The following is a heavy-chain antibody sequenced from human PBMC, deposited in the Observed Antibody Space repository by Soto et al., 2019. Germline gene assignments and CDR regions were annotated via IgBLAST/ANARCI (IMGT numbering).Heavy chain of an antibody. D-gene: IGHD5-12*01. Sequence: EVQLVESGGGLVQPGGSLRLSCAASGFTFSNYWMSWVRQAPGKGLEWVANIKQDGTEKNYVDSVRGRFTISRDNAKNSLDLQMNSLTPDDTAVYYCASVAIWGQGTLVSVSS. CDR1: GFTFSNYW. CDR3: ASVAI. CDR2: IKQDGTEK. V-gene: IGHV3-7*01. J-gene: IGHJ4*02.